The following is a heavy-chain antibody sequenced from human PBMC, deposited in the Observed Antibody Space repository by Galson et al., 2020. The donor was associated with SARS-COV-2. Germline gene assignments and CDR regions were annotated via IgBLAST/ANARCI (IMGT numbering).Heavy chain of an antibody. CDR2: MNPNSGNT. J-gene: IGHJ4*02. CDR1: GYTFTSYD. CDR3: ARGLRYYDYVWGSYRQTADY. V-gene: IGHV1-8*01. Sequence: ASVKVSCKASGYTFTSYDINWVRQATGQGLEWMGWMNPNSGNTGYAQKFQGRVTMTRNTSISTAYMELSSLRSGDTAVYYCARGLRYYDYVWGSYRQTADYWGQGTLVAVSS. D-gene: IGHD3-16*02.